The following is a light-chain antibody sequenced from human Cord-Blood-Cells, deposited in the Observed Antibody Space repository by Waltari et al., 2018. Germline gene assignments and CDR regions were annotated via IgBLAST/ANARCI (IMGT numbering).Light chain of an antibody. CDR1: QRIRSR. Sequence: DIQMTQSPSTLSASVGERVTITCRASQRIRSRLVCYHQKPGKAPKHLIYYDSSLESGVPSRFSGSGSGTEFTLTISSLQPDDFATYYCQQYNSYSDPFGQGTKLEIK. CDR3: QQYNSYSDP. J-gene: IGKJ2*01. V-gene: IGKV1-5*01. CDR2: YDS.